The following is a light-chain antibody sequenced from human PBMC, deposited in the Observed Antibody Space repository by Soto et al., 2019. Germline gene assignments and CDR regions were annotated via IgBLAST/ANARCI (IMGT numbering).Light chain of an antibody. CDR1: SSDVGGYNY. J-gene: IGLJ3*02. CDR3: SSYTTTTWV. V-gene: IGLV2-14*01. CDR2: EVS. Sequence: QSVLTQPASVSGSPGQSITISCTGTSSDVGGYNYVSWYQQHPGKAPKLMIFEVSNRPSGVSNRFSGSKSGNTASLTISGLRAEDEADYYCSSYTTTTWVFGGGTQLTVL.